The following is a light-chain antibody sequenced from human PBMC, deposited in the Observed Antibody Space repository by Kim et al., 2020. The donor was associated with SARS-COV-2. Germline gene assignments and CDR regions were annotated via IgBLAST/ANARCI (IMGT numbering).Light chain of an antibody. V-gene: IGLV1-44*01. Sequence: GQRITTSCFGSNSNIGTKTVNRYRQLPGTAPTLLIFYDDRRTSGVPDRFSGSKSGTSASLAISGLQSEDEADYYCSACDVSLNVHVFGGGTKVTVL. CDR2: YDD. CDR1: NSNIGTKT. CDR3: SACDVSLNVHV. J-gene: IGLJ6*01.